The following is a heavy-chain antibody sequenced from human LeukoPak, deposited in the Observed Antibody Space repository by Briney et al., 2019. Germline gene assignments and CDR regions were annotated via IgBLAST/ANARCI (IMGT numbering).Heavy chain of an antibody. Sequence: GGSLRLSCAASGFTFSSYAMHWVRQAAGKGLEWVAAISYDGSNKYYADSVKGRFTISRDNSKNTLYVQMNSLRTEDTAVYYCAKEGFSRGHYYYYYMDVWGKGTTVTVSS. V-gene: IGHV3-30*04. CDR1: GFTFSSYA. D-gene: IGHD6-13*01. CDR3: AKEGFSRGHYYYYYMDV. J-gene: IGHJ6*03. CDR2: ISYDGSNK.